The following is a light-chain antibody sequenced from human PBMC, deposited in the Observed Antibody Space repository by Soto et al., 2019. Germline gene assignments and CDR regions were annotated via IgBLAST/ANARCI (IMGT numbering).Light chain of an antibody. J-gene: IGLJ2*01. V-gene: IGLV2-8*01. CDR3: SSYGGANTVV. CDR2: EVS. Sequence: QSALTQPPSASGSPGQSVTISCTGTSNDVGGYNYVSWYQQHPGKAPKLMIHEVSKRPSGVPDRFSGSKSGNTASLTVSGLLTEDDADYYCSSYGGANTVVFGGGTKLTVL. CDR1: SNDVGGYNY.